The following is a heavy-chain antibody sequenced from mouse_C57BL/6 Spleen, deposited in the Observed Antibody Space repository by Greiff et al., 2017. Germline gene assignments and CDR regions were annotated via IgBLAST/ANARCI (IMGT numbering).Heavy chain of an antibody. CDR2: INPNNGGT. D-gene: IGHD2-4*01. J-gene: IGHJ2*01. CDR1: GYTFTDYY. V-gene: IGHV1-26*01. CDR3: ARWGYDYDKGFDY. Sequence: EVQLQQSGPELVKPGASVKISCKASGYTFTDYYMNWVKQSHGKSLEWIGDINPNNGGTSYNQKFKGKATLTVDKSSSTAYMELRSLTSEDSSVYYCARWGYDYDKGFDYWGQGTTLTVSS.